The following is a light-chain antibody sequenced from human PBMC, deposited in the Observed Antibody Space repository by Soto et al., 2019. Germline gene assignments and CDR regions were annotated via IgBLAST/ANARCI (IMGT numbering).Light chain of an antibody. V-gene: IGKV1-12*01. Sequence: DIQMTQSPSSVSASVGDTVTITCRASRGIHVWLAWYQKKPGKAPQPLIHAASTLPNGVPSRFSGSGSGKDFTLTITSLQPEDVATYYCQQANSFPRTFGQGTKLEIK. J-gene: IGKJ2*01. CDR1: RGIHVW. CDR3: QQANSFPRT. CDR2: AAS.